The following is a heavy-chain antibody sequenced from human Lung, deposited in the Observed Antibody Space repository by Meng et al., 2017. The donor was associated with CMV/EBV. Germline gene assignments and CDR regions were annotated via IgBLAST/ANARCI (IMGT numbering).Heavy chain of an antibody. Sequence: SCATSGFTFSGYEMNWVRQAPGKGLEWVSYISTRGTTIYYADSVKGRFTISRDNAKGSLFLQMNNLRADDTAVYYCVKGWQQLGDSWGQGTLVTVSS. V-gene: IGHV3-48*03. CDR2: ISTRGTTI. CDR1: GFTFSGYE. J-gene: IGHJ4*02. D-gene: IGHD4-23*01. CDR3: VKGWQQLGDS.